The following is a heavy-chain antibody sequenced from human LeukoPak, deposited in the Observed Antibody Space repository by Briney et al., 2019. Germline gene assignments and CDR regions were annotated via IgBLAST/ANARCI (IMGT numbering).Heavy chain of an antibody. CDR1: GFTFSSYG. D-gene: IGHD3-22*01. V-gene: IGHV3-23*01. CDR3: ARYYYDSSGYYYVSYYYFDY. CDR2: ISGSGGST. Sequence: GGTLRLSCAASGFTFSSYGMSWVRQAPGKGLEWVSAISGSGGSTYYADSVKGRFTISRDNSKNTLYLQMNSLRAEDTAVYYCARYYYDSSGYYYVSYYYFDYWGQGTLVTVSS. J-gene: IGHJ4*02.